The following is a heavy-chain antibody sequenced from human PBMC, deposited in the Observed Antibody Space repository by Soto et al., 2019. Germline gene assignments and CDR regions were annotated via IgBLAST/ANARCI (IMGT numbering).Heavy chain of an antibody. CDR2: INHSGST. D-gene: IGHD3-22*01. Sequence: QVQLQQWGAGLLKPSETLSLTCAVYGGSFSGYYWSWIRQPPGKGLEWIGEINHSGSTNYNPSLKSRVTISVDXXKXQXXLKLSSVTAADTAVYYCARASTYYYDSSGYYVFDYWGQGTLVTVSS. CDR1: GGSFSGYY. CDR3: ARASTYYYDSSGYYVFDY. V-gene: IGHV4-34*01. J-gene: IGHJ4*02.